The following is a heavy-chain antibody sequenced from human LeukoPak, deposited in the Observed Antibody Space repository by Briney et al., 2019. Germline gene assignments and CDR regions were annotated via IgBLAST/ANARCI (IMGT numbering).Heavy chain of an antibody. CDR3: ARAWLAAANWFDP. CDR2: IYHSGST. J-gene: IGHJ5*02. D-gene: IGHD6-13*01. V-gene: IGHV4-30-2*01. CDR1: GGSISSGGYS. Sequence: SETLSLTCAVSGGSISSGGYSWSWIRQLPGKGLEWIGYIYHSGSTYYNPSLKSRVTISVDRSKNQFSLKLSSVTAADTAVYYCARAWLAAANWFDPWGQGTLVTVSS.